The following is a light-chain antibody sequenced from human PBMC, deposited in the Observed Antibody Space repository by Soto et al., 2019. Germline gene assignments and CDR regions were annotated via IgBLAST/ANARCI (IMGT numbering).Light chain of an antibody. CDR2: DAS. CDR1: QSVSSSY. CDR3: QQRSNWPPRWT. J-gene: IGKJ1*01. Sequence: IVLTQSPGTLSLSPGERATLSCRASQSVSSSYLAWYQQKPGQAPRLLIYDASNRATGIPARFSGSGSGTDFTLTISSLEPEDFAVYYCQQRSNWPPRWTFGQGTKVDIK. V-gene: IGKV3D-20*02.